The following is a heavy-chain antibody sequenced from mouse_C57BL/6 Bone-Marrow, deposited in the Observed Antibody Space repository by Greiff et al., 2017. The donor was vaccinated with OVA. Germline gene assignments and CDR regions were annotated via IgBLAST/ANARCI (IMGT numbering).Heavy chain of an antibody. D-gene: IGHD3-1*01. CDR3: ARNSGYFDY. CDR2: INPGSGGT. Sequence: VKLMESGAELVRPGTSVKVSCKASGYAFTNYLIEWVKQRPGQGLEWIGVINPGSGGTNYNEKFKGKATLTADKSSSTAYMQLSSLTSEDSAVYFCARNSGYFDYGGQGTTLTVSS. CDR1: GYAFTNYL. V-gene: IGHV1-54*01. J-gene: IGHJ2*01.